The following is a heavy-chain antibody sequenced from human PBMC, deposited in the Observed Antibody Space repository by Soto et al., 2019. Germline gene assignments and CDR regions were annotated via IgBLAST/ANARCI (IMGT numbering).Heavy chain of an antibody. CDR3: ASGIQLGLRRINTGYSG. CDR1: GGTFSTYA. J-gene: IGHJ4*02. D-gene: IGHD5-12*01. CDR2: IIPMFGTA. V-gene: IGHV1-69*12. Sequence: QVQLVQSGAEVKKPESSVKVSCKAPGGTFSTYAISWVRQAPGQGLEWMGGIIPMFGTANYAQRFQDRVTITADESTNTVYVELSSLRSEDTAVYFCASGIQLGLRRINTGYSGWGQGTLVTVSS.